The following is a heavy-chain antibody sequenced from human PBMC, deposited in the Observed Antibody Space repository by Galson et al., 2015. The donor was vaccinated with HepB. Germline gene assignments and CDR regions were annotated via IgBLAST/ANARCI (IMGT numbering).Heavy chain of an antibody. CDR1: GFNFGDYY. D-gene: IGHD3-22*01. CDR2: ISSSGKTS. V-gene: IGHV3-11*01. CDR3: ARLKISYFENNGYHFDY. Sequence: SLRLSCAASGFNFGDYYMSWIRQAPGKGPEWVSYISSSGKTSYYADSVKGRFTISRDNTKNSLYVQMDSLTAEDTAVYFCARLKISYFENNGYHFDYWGQGALVTVSS. J-gene: IGHJ4*02.